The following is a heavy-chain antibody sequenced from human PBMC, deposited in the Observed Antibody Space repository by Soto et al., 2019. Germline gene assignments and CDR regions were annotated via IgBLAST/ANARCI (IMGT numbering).Heavy chain of an antibody. CDR1: GYTFTSYD. J-gene: IGHJ6*02. D-gene: IGHD1-26*01. CDR2: MNPNSGST. Sequence: ASVKVSCKASGYTFTSYDINWVRQATGQGLEWMGWMNPNSGSTGYAQKFQGRVTMTRNTSISTAYMELSSLRSEDTAVYYCARWGIRWELLRGYYYGMDVWGQGTTVTVSS. V-gene: IGHV1-8*01. CDR3: ARWGIRWELLRGYYYGMDV.